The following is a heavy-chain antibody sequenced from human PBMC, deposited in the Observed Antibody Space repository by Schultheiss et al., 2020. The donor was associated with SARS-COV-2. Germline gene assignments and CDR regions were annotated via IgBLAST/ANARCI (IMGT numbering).Heavy chain of an antibody. V-gene: IGHV3-33*01. D-gene: IGHD6-13*01. CDR2: IWYDGSNK. Sequence: GGSLRLSCAASGFTFSSYGMHWVRQAPGKGLEWVAVIWYDGSNKYYADSVKGRFTISRDNSKNTLYLQMNSLRAEDTAVYYCARGGAAAGPRGDYWGQGTLVTVSS. CDR1: GFTFSSYG. CDR3: ARGGAAAGPRGDY. J-gene: IGHJ4*02.